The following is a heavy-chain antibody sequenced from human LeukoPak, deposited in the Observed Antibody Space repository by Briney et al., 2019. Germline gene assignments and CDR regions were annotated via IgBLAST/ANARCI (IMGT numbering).Heavy chain of an antibody. J-gene: IGHJ4*02. D-gene: IGHD6-13*01. Sequence: SETPSLTCTVSGGSISSYYWSWIRQPPGKGLEWIGYIYTSGSTNYNPSLKSRVTISVDTSKNQFSLKLSSVTAADTAVYYCARAAAGLDYWGQGTLVTVSS. V-gene: IGHV4-4*09. CDR3: ARAAAGLDY. CDR2: IYTSGST. CDR1: GGSISSYY.